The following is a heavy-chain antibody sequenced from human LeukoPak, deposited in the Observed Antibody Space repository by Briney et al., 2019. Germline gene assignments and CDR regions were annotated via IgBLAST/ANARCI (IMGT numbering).Heavy chain of an antibody. Sequence: ASVTVSCTASGYTFTVYFMHWVRQAPGQGLEWMGWINPNSGGTNYAQKFQGRVTMTRDTSINTAYMELSRLRSDDTAVYYCASSIVYCSSTSCYFNWGQGTLVTVSS. CDR2: INPNSGGT. CDR1: GYTFTVYF. J-gene: IGHJ4*02. V-gene: IGHV1-2*02. D-gene: IGHD2-2*01. CDR3: ASSIVYCSSTSCYFN.